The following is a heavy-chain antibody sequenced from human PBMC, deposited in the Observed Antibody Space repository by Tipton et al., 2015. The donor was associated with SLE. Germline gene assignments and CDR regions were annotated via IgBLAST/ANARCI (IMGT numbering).Heavy chain of an antibody. V-gene: IGHV3-74*01. J-gene: IGHJ4*02. D-gene: IGHD6-6*01. CDR3: ARDWGYSSSSPLDY. CDR2: LNSDGTFT. Sequence: SLRLSCVASGFTFSSYWMHWVRQAPGKGLVWVSRLNSDGTFTTHADSVKGRFTISRDNAKNTLYLQMNSLRAEDTAVYYCARDWGYSSSSPLDYWGQGTLVTVSS. CDR1: GFTFSSYW.